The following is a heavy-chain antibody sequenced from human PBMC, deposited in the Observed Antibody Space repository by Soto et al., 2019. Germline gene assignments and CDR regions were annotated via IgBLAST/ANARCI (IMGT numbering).Heavy chain of an antibody. J-gene: IGHJ4*02. CDR2: ISYDGSNK. V-gene: IGHV3-30-3*01. Sequence: QVQVVESGGGVVQPGRSLRLSCAASGFTFTCCAMHWVRQVPGKGLEWVAVISYDGSNKYYADSVRGRFTISRDNSKNTLYLQMNSLRPEDTAVYYCAREYYYAGGHYTAAGYWGQGTLVTVSS. D-gene: IGHD3-10*01. CDR3: AREYYYAGGHYTAAGY. CDR1: GFTFTCCA.